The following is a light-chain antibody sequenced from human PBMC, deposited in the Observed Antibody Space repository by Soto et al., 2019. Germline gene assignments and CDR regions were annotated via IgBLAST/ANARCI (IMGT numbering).Light chain of an antibody. CDR3: QSYASSTSANFL. Sequence: VLTQPPSVSGAPGQRVTISCTGSSSNIGAGYDVHWYQQLPGTAPKLLIYGNNNRPSGVSDRFSGSKSGTSASLAITGLRAEDEADYYCQSYASSTSANFLLGNGTKVTVL. V-gene: IGLV1-40*01. J-gene: IGLJ1*01. CDR2: GNN. CDR1: SSNIGAGYD.